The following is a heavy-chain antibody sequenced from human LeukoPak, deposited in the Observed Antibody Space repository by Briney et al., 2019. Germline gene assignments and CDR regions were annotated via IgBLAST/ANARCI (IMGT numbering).Heavy chain of an antibody. CDR1: GFTFSSYA. CDR2: IRGDDDNT. V-gene: IGHV3-23*01. D-gene: IGHD1-26*01. J-gene: IGHJ4*02. Sequence: PGGSLRLSCAASGFTFSSYAMSWVRQAPGNGLEWVSGIRGDDDNTHYADSVKGRFTISRDNSKNTLYLQMNSLRAEDTAIYYCAKLGGSSIYSAIDSWGQGTLVTVSS. CDR3: AKLGGSSIYSAIDS.